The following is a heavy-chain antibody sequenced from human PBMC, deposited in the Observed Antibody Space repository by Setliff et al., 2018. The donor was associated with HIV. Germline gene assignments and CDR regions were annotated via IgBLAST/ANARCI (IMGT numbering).Heavy chain of an antibody. V-gene: IGHV3-74*01. D-gene: IGHD3-22*01. Sequence: PGGSLRLSCAASGFIFSNYWMHWVRQAPGKGLVWVSRINSDGSSISYADSVKGRFTISRDNAKNTLYLQMNSLRAEDTAVYYCAREGELHYYDSSGYPPFDYWGQGTLVTVSS. J-gene: IGHJ4*02. CDR2: INSDGSSI. CDR1: GFIFSNYW. CDR3: AREGELHYYDSSGYPPFDY.